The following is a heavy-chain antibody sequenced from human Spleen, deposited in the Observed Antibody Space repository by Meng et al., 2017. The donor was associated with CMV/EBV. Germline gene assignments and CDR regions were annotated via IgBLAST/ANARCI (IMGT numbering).Heavy chain of an antibody. V-gene: IGHV3-11*04. CDR2: ISSSAEIV. D-gene: IGHD3-3*01. CDR3: ARPNDDFWSGYLSI. Sequence: GESLKISCAASGFTFRDRYMSWMRQAPGKGLEWISYISSSAEIVYYADSVKGRFIISRDNSKNSLYLQMDSLRVEDTAVYYCARPNDDFWSGYLSIWGQGTTVTVSS. CDR1: GFTFRDRY. J-gene: IGHJ6*02.